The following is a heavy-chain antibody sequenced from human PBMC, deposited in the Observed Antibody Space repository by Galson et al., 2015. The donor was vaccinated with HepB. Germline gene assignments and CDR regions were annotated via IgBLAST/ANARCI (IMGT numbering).Heavy chain of an antibody. D-gene: IGHD5-12*01. CDR3: AKDPEEWLQGWFDP. CDR2: ITGGGGTI. V-gene: IGHV3-23*01. J-gene: IGHJ5*02. CDR1: GFTFTNSA. Sequence: SLRLSCAASGFTFTNSAMSWVRLAPGKGLEWVSSITGGGGTIYYADSVQGRFTISRDNSKNTLYLQMNSLRAEDTAVYYCAKDPEEWLQGWFDPWGQGTLVTVSS.